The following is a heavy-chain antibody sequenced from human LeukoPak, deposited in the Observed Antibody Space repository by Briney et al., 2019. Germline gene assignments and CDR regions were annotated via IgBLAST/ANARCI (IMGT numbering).Heavy chain of an antibody. CDR3: ARGLEMGDAFDI. Sequence: SRTLSLTCAISGDSVSSNSVAWNWIRQSPSRGLEWLGRTYYRSKWYNDYAVSVKSRITINPDTSKNQISLQLNSVTPEDTAVYYCARGLEMGDAFDIWGQGTMVTVSS. J-gene: IGHJ3*02. CDR1: GDSVSSNSVA. D-gene: IGHD5-24*01. V-gene: IGHV6-1*01. CDR2: TYYRSKWYN.